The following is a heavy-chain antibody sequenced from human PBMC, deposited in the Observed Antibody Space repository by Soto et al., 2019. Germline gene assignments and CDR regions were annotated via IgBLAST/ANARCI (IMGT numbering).Heavy chain of an antibody. CDR2: IYPGDSDT. Sequence: GESLQISCKGSGYSFTSDWIGWVRQMPGKGLEWMGIIYPGDSDTRYSPSFQGQVTISADKSISTAYLQWSSLKASDTAMYYCARQVVAARPYSYAMDVWGPAIMVTVSS. CDR1: GYSFTSDW. CDR3: ARQVVAARPYSYAMDV. D-gene: IGHD6-6*01. V-gene: IGHV5-51*01. J-gene: IGHJ6*02.